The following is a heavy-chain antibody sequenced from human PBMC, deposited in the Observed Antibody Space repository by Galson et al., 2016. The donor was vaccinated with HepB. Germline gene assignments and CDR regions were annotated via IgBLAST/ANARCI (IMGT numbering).Heavy chain of an antibody. D-gene: IGHD6-19*01. J-gene: IGHJ3*02. V-gene: IGHV3-23*01. CDR3: AKESRITVGGAFDI. CDR1: GVTFSSYA. Sequence: SLRLSCAASGVTFSSYAMSWVRQAPEKGLEWVSAISGSGDSTYYADSVKGRFTISRDNSKNTLFLQMNSLRAEDTALYYCAKESRITVGGAFDIWGQGTMVTVSS. CDR2: ISGSGDST.